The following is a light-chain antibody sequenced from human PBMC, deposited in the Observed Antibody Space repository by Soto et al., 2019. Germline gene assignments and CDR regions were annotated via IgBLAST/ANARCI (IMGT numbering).Light chain of an antibody. V-gene: IGKV3-11*01. Sequence: EIVLTQSAATLSLSPGERSTLSCRFSPSVTNFLAWYQQKPGQAPRLLIYGAFNRATGIPARFSGSGSGTDFTLTISSLEPEDSAIYYCQQRNIWPPVTFGQGTRLEI. CDR1: PSVTNF. J-gene: IGKJ5*01. CDR3: QQRNIWPPVT. CDR2: GAF.